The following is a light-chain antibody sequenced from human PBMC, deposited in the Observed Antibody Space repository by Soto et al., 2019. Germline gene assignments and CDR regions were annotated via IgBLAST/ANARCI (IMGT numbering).Light chain of an antibody. CDR3: QQYGSSPLT. CDR1: QSVSSGY. J-gene: IGKJ4*01. Sequence: EIVLTQSPGTLSLSPGERATLSCRASQSVSSGYLAWYQQKPGQAPRLLIYGASSRATGIPDRFSGSGSGTDFTLTISRLEPEVFAVYYCQQYGSSPLTFGGGTKVEIK. CDR2: GAS. V-gene: IGKV3-20*01.